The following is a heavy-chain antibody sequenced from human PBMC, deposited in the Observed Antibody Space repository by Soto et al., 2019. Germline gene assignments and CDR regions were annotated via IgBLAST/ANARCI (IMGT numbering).Heavy chain of an antibody. J-gene: IGHJ3*02. D-gene: IGHD5-12*01. CDR1: GFTFSSYA. V-gene: IGHV3-64D*09. CDR3: VRGYANLLHHYDYAFDI. CDR2: ISSNGGRT. Sequence: GGSLRLSCSASGFTFSSYAMHWVRQAPGKGLEYVSAISSNGGRTDYADSVKGRFTISRDNSKNTLYLQMSSLRAEDTAVYYCVRGYANLLHHYDYAFDIWGQGTMVTVSS.